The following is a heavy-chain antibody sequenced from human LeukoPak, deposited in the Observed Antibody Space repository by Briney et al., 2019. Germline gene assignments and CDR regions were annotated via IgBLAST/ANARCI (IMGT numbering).Heavy chain of an antibody. J-gene: IGHJ6*02. Sequence: ASVKVSCKASGYTFTSYDINWVRQATGQGLEWMGWMNPNSGNTGYAQKFQGRVTMTRNTSISTAYMELSSLRSEDTAVYYCARVKGGYYDFWSGFRSPHNNYGVDVWGQGTTVTVSS. CDR3: ARVKGGYYDFWSGFRSPHNNYGVDV. CDR1: GYTFTSYD. CDR2: MNPNSGNT. V-gene: IGHV1-8*01. D-gene: IGHD3-3*01.